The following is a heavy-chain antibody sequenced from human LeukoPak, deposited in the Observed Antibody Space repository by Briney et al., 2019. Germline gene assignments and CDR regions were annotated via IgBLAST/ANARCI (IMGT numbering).Heavy chain of an antibody. V-gene: IGHV3-30*04. CDR3: VTDTVTTD. J-gene: IGHJ4*02. CDR2: ISYDGSNK. Sequence: GGSLRLSCAASGFTFSSYAMHWVRQAPGKGLERVAVISYDGSNKYYADSVKGRFTISGDNSKNTLYLQMNSLRAEDTAVYYCVTDTVTTDWGQGTLVTVSS. CDR1: GFTFSSYA. D-gene: IGHD4-17*01.